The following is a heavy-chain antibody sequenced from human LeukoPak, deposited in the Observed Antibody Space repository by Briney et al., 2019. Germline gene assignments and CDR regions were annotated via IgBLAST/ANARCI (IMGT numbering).Heavy chain of an antibody. CDR2: ISWNSGNI. CDR3: VKDAYFDILTGYLEYFHH. V-gene: IGHV3-9*01. J-gene: IGHJ1*01. Sequence: GRSLRLSCAASGFTFDDNAMHWVRQAPGKGLEWVSGISWNSGNIGYADSVKGRFTISRDNAKNSLYLQMNSLRVEDTALYYCVKDAYFDILTGYLEYFHHWGQGTLVTVSS. CDR1: GFTFDDNA. D-gene: IGHD3-9*01.